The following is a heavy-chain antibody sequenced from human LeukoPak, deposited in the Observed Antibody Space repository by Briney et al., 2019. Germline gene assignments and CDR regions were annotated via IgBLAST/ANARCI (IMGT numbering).Heavy chain of an antibody. V-gene: IGHV3-30*18. CDR1: GVTFSSYG. CDR3: AKDRGYCSGGSCYYFDY. Sequence: GGSLILPSAASGVTFSSYGLHWVRQPPGKGLEGVAGISYDGSNKYYADSVKGRFTISRDNSKNTLYLQMNSLRAEDTAVYYCAKDRGYCSGGSCYYFDYWGQGTLVTVSS. D-gene: IGHD2-15*01. CDR2: ISYDGSNK. J-gene: IGHJ4*02.